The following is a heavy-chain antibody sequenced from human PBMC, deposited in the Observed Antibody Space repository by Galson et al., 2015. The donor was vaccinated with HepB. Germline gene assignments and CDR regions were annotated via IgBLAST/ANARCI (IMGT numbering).Heavy chain of an antibody. Sequence: SVKVSCKASGYTFTGYYMHWVRQAPGQGLEWMGRINPNSGGTNYAQKFQGRVTMTRDTSISTAYMELSRLRSDDTAVYYCARGVSQLPHYYYYYMDVWGKGTTVTVSS. CDR3: ARGVSQLPHYYYYYMDV. CDR1: GYTFTGYY. CDR2: INPNSGGT. J-gene: IGHJ6*03. V-gene: IGHV1-2*06. D-gene: IGHD2-2*01.